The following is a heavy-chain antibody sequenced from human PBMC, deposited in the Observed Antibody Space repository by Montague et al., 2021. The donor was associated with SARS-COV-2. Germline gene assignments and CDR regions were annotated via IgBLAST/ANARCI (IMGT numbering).Heavy chain of an antibody. CDR1: GGSVSSYY. CDR2: IYYSGST. D-gene: IGHD3-3*01. V-gene: IGHV4-59*02. J-gene: IGHJ5*02. CDR3: ARAGGFYDYWSGYSSSAGFFDP. Sequence: SETLSLTCTVSGGSVSSYYWSWIRQSPGKGLQWLGYIYYSGSTYYNPSLKSRVTMSVDTSKNQLPLRLNSVTTADTAVYFCARAGGFYDYWSGYSSSAGFFDPWGQGILVTVSS.